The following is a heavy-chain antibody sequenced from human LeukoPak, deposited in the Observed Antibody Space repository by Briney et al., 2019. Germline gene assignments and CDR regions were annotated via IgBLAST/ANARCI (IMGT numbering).Heavy chain of an antibody. V-gene: IGHV3-53*01. CDR3: ARPTIYCGGDCYRNDAFDI. Sequence: PGGSLRLSCAASGFTVSSNYMSWVRQAPGKGLEWVSVIYSGGSTYYADSVKGRFTISRDNSKNTLYLQMNSLRAEDTAVYYCARPTIYCGGDCYRNDAFDIWGQGTMVTVSS. J-gene: IGHJ3*02. CDR1: GFTVSSNY. D-gene: IGHD2-21*01. CDR2: IYSGGST.